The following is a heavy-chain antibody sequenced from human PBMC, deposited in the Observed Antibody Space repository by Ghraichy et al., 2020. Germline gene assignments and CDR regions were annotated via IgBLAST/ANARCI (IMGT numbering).Heavy chain of an antibody. Sequence: SETLSLTCTVSGGSISSSSYYWGWIRQPPGKGLEWIGSIYYSGSTYYNPSLKSRVTISVDTSKNQFSLKLSSVTAADTAVYYCARSAWVFPDYWGQGTLVTFSS. J-gene: IGHJ4*02. CDR3: ARSAWVFPDY. CDR2: IYYSGST. D-gene: IGHD7-27*01. V-gene: IGHV4-39*01. CDR1: GGSISSSSYY.